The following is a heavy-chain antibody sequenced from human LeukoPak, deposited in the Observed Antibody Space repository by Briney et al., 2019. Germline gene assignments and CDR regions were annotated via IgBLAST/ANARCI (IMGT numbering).Heavy chain of an antibody. CDR3: ARDVVVVPAAIRASIDY. D-gene: IGHD2-2*01. J-gene: IGHJ4*02. CDR1: GYTSTSYG. V-gene: IGHV1-18*01. Sequence: ASVKVSCKASGYTSTSYGISWVRQAPGQGLEWMGWISAYNGNTNYAQKLQGRVTMTTDTSTSTAYMELRSLRSDDTAVYYCARDVVVVPAAIRASIDYWGQGTLVTVSS. CDR2: ISAYNGNT.